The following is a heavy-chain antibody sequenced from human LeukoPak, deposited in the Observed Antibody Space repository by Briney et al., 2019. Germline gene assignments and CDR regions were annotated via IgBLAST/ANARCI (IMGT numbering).Heavy chain of an antibody. CDR2: ISGSGGST. J-gene: IGHJ4*02. CDR3: ANQLELRTDFDY. CDR1: GFTFSSYA. V-gene: IGHV3-23*01. Sequence: GVSLRLSCAASGFTFSSYAMSWVRQAPGKGLEWVSAISGSGGSTYYADSVKGRFTISRDNSKNTLYLQMNSLRAEDTAVYYCANQLELRTDFDYWGQGTLVTVSS. D-gene: IGHD1-7*01.